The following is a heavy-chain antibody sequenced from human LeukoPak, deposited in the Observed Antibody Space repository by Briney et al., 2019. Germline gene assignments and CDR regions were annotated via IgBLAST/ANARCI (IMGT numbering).Heavy chain of an antibody. V-gene: IGHV3-23*01. CDR3: AKDVHPIVGAMSY. D-gene: IGHD1-26*01. J-gene: IGHJ4*02. CDR1: GFTFSSQA. Sequence: PPGGSLRLSCAASGFTFSSQAMSWVRQAPGKGLEWVSTISGSGGSTYYADSVKGRLTISRDNSKNTLYLQMNSLRAEDTAVHYCAKDVHPIVGAMSYWGQGTLVTVSS. CDR2: ISGSGGST.